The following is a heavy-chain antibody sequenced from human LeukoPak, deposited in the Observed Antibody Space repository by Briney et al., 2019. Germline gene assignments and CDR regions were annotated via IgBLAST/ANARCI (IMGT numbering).Heavy chain of an antibody. CDR2: ISDRGRT. CDR1: GGSVSSGGYY. J-gene: IGHJ4*02. V-gene: IGHV4-31*03. CDR3: ARASRLGELSLGY. Sequence: PSETLSLTCTVSGGSVSSGGYYWSWIRQHPHKGLEWIGYISDRGRTYYNPSLMSRLTISVDTSKNQFSLRLTSVTAADTAVYYCARASRLGELSLGYWGQGTLVTVSS. D-gene: IGHD3-16*02.